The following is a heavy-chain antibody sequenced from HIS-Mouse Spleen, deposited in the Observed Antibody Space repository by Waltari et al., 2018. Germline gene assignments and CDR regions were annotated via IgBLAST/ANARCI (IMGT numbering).Heavy chain of an antibody. V-gene: IGHV4-39*07. J-gene: IGHJ2*01. CDR2: ISYSGSN. CDR1: GGSISSSSYY. Sequence: QLQLQESGPGLVKPSETLSLTCTVSGGSISSSSYYWGWIRQPPGKGLEWIGSISYSGSNYYIPSLKCRVTISVDTSKNHFSLKLSSVTAADTALYYCAREIPYSSSWYDWYFDLWGRGTLVTVSS. D-gene: IGHD6-13*01. CDR3: AREIPYSSSWYDWYFDL.